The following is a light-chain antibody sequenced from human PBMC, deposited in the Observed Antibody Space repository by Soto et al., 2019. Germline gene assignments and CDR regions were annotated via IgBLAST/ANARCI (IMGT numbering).Light chain of an antibody. Sequence: DIQMTQSPSTLSASVGDRVTITCRASQSISTWLAWYQQKPGKAPKVLIYDASNLESGVPSGFSGSGSGTEFSLTISSLQPDDFATYYCQQYDSYSPYTFGQGTKVDIK. J-gene: IGKJ2*01. CDR1: QSISTW. CDR2: DAS. CDR3: QQYDSYSPYT. V-gene: IGKV1-5*01.